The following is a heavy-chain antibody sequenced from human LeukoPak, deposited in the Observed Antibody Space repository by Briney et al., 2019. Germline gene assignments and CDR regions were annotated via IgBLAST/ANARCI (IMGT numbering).Heavy chain of an antibody. D-gene: IGHD6-19*01. J-gene: IGHJ5*02. V-gene: IGHV4-34*01. CDR3: ARHPFSHSGWYPTTRYNWFDP. CDR2: IYHSGST. Sequence: SETLSLTCAVYGGSFSGYYWSWIRQPPGKGLEWIGEIYHSGSTNYNPSLKSRVTISVDKSKNQFSLKLSSVTAADTAVYYCARHPFSHSGWYPTTRYNWFDPWGQGTLVTVSS. CDR1: GGSFSGYY.